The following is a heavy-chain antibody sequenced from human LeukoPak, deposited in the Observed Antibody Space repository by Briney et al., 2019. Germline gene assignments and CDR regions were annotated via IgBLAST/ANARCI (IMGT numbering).Heavy chain of an antibody. Sequence: ASVKVSCKASGYTFTSCDINWVRQATGQGLEWMGWMNPNSGNTGYAQKFQGRVTMTRNTSISTAYMELSSLRSEDTAVYYCARTRIAARYFDYWGQGTLVTVSS. D-gene: IGHD6-6*01. CDR2: MNPNSGNT. CDR1: GYTFTSCD. V-gene: IGHV1-8*01. J-gene: IGHJ4*02. CDR3: ARTRIAARYFDY.